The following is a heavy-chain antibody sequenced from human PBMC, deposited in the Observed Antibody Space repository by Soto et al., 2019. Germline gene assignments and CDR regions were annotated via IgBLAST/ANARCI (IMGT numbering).Heavy chain of an antibody. D-gene: IGHD2-15*01. CDR3: ARHTPAISISDH. Sequence: QLQLQESGPGLVKPSETLSLTCTVSGGSISSSSYYWGWIRQPPGKGLEWIGSIYYSGSTYYNPSIKRRVTISVDTSKHQFSLKLSSVTAADTAVYYCARHTPAISISDHWGQGTLVTVSS. CDR2: IYYSGST. V-gene: IGHV4-39*01. J-gene: IGHJ4*02. CDR1: GGSISSSSYY.